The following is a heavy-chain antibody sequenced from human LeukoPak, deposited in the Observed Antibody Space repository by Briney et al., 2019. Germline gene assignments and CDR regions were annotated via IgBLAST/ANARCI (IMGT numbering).Heavy chain of an antibody. CDR3: ARWGTYYFDY. CDR2: IYSGGST. Sequence: GGSLRLSCAASGFTVSSNYMSWVRQAPGKGLEWVSVIYSGGSTYYADSVKGRFTISRHNSKNTLYLQMNSLRAVDTAVYYCARWGTYYFDYWGQGTLVTVSS. CDR1: GFTVSSNY. D-gene: IGHD3-16*01. V-gene: IGHV3-53*04. J-gene: IGHJ4*02.